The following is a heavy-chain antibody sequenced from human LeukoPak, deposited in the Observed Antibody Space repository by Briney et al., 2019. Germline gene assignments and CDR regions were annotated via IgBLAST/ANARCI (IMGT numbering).Heavy chain of an antibody. D-gene: IGHD1-26*01. CDR2: ISAYNGNT. CDR1: GYTFTSYG. J-gene: IGHJ4*02. V-gene: IGHV1-18*01. CDR3: ARDSEVGATKGGHYFDY. Sequence: ASVKVSCKASGYTFTSYGISWVRQAPGQGLEWMGWISAYNGNTNYAQKFQGRVTITADKSTSTAYMELSSLRSEDTAVYYCARDSEVGATKGGHYFDYWGQGTLVTVSS.